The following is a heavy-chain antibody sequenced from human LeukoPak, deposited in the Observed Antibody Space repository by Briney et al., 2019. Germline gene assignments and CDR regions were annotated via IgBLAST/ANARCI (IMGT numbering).Heavy chain of an antibody. CDR3: AETLLWFGELFGY. V-gene: IGHV3-30*03. J-gene: IGHJ4*02. D-gene: IGHD3-10*01. CDR2: ISYDGSNK. CDR1: GFTFSSYG. Sequence: SGGSLRLSCAASGFTFSSYGMHWVRQAPGKGLEWVAVISYDGSNKYYADSVKGRFTISRDNSKNTLYLQMNSLRAEDTAVYYCAETLLWFGELFGYWGQGTLVTVSS.